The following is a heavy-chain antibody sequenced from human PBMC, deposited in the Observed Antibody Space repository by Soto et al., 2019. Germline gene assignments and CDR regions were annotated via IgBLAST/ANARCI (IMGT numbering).Heavy chain of an antibody. J-gene: IGHJ4*02. CDR2: IRAYNGNT. Sequence: QVQLVQSGAEVKKPGASVKVSCKASGYTFTSYGISWVRQAPGQGLEWMGCIRAYNGNTNYAQQLQGRVTMTTDTSTSTGYMELRSLRSDDTAVYYCARDVGYSGTGAYWGQGTLVTVSS. V-gene: IGHV1-18*01. CDR3: ARDVGYSGTGAY. D-gene: IGHD5-12*01. CDR1: GYTFTSYG.